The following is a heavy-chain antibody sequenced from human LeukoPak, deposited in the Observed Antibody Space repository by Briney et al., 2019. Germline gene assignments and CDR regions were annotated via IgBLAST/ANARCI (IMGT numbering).Heavy chain of an antibody. CDR2: MSPNSGDT. D-gene: IGHD3-16*01. CDR1: GYTFTSHD. CDR3: ARDLDGMDV. Sequence: ASVKVSCTASGYTFTSHDINWVRQATGQGLEWMGWMSPNSGDTGYAQKFQGRVTMTSDSSISTAYMELSSLRSEDTAVYYCARDLDGMDVWGQGTTVTVSS. J-gene: IGHJ6*02. V-gene: IGHV1-8*01.